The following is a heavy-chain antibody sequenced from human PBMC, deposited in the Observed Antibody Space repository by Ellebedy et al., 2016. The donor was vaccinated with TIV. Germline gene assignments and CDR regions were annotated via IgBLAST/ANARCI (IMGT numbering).Heavy chain of an antibody. Sequence: LSLTCAASGFTFSGSDVHWVRQASGKGLEWVGRIRSKANSYATAYAASVKGRFTISRDDSKNTAYLQMNSLKTEDTAVYYCASRGSCGGDCYAEDWGQGTLVTVSS. CDR2: IRSKANSYAT. V-gene: IGHV3-73*01. D-gene: IGHD2-21*02. CDR3: ASRGSCGGDCYAED. J-gene: IGHJ4*02. CDR1: GFTFSGSD.